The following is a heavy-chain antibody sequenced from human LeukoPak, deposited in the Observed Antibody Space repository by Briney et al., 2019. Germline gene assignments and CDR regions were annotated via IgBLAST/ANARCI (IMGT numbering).Heavy chain of an antibody. V-gene: IGHV4-59*01. Sequence: SETLSLTCTVSGGSISSYYWSWIRQPPGKGLEWIGYIYYSGSTNYNPSLKSRVTISVDTPKNQFSLKLSSVTAADTAVYYCARGGNYYDSSGQSVGTLMIWGQGTMVTVSS. CDR2: IYYSGST. J-gene: IGHJ3*02. CDR1: GGSISSYY. CDR3: ARGGNYYDSSGQSVGTLMI. D-gene: IGHD3-22*01.